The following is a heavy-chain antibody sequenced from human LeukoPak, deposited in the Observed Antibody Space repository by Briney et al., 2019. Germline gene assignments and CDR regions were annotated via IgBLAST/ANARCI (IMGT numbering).Heavy chain of an antibody. J-gene: IGHJ6*03. CDR2: INHSGST. Sequence: PSETLSLTCAVYGGSFSGYYWSWIRQPPGKGLEWIGEINHSGSTNYNPSLKSRVTISVDTSKNQFSLKLSSVTAADTAVYYCARGRAAASYYYYYYMDVWDKGTTVTVSS. CDR1: GGSFSGYY. CDR3: ARGRAAASYYYYYYMDV. V-gene: IGHV4-34*01. D-gene: IGHD6-13*01.